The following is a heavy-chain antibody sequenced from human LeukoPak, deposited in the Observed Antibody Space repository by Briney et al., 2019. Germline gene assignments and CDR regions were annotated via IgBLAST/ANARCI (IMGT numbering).Heavy chain of an antibody. Sequence: GGSLRLSCAASGLTFSSYWMSWVRQAPGKGLEWVANIKQDGSEKYYVDSVKGRFTISRDNAKNSLYLQMNSLRAEDTAVYYCARVCGYGDYPDYWGQGTLVTVSS. CDR3: ARVCGYGDYPDY. D-gene: IGHD4-17*01. CDR1: GLTFSSYW. CDR2: IKQDGSEK. V-gene: IGHV3-7*05. J-gene: IGHJ4*02.